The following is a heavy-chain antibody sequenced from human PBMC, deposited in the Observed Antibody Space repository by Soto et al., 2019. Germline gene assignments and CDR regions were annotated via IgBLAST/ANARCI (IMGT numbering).Heavy chain of an antibody. CDR2: IIPIFGTA. CDR3: ARSGYDRYRIAVAGTGFDY. CDR1: GGTFSSYA. J-gene: IGHJ4*02. Sequence: SVKVSCKASGGTFSSYAISWVRQAPGQGLEWMGGIIPIFGTANYAQKFQGRVTITADESTSTAYMELSSLRSEDTAVYYCARSGYDRYRIAVAGTGFDYWGQGTLVTVSS. D-gene: IGHD6-19*01. V-gene: IGHV1-69*13.